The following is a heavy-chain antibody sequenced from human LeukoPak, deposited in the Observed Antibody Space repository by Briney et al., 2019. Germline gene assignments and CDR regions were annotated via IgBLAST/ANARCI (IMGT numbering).Heavy chain of an antibody. CDR1: GFTFSHYG. V-gene: IGHV3-23*01. CDR2: ISGSGYST. J-gene: IGHJ6*03. D-gene: IGHD4-17*01. CDR3: AKYYGDDPDYYYYMDV. Sequence: GGSLRLSCAASGFTFSHYGMSWVRQAPGKGLEWVSAISGSGYSTYYADSVKGWFTISRDNSKNTLYLQMNSLRAEDTAVYYCAKYYGDDPDYYYYMDVWGKGTTVTISS.